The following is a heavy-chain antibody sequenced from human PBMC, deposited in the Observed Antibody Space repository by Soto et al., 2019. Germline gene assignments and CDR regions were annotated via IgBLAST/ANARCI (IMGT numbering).Heavy chain of an antibody. D-gene: IGHD3-3*01. V-gene: IGHV1-69*13. CDR2: IIPMFGTA. CDR3: ARGRYYDFWSRYHSNGPYYYYGMDV. CDR1: GGTFSSYA. J-gene: IGHJ6*01. Sequence: SVRVCFKASGGTFSSYAISWVRQAPGQGLEWIGAIIPMFGTANYAQKFQGRVTITADESTSTAYMELSSLRSEDTAVYYCARGRYYDFWSRYHSNGPYYYYGMDVWGHGTTVTVSS.